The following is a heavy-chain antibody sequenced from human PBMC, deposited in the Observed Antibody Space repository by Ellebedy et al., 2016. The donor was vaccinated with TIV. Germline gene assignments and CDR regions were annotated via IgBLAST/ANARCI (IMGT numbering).Heavy chain of an antibody. V-gene: IGHV5-10-1*01. J-gene: IGHJ4*02. D-gene: IGHD1-26*01. CDR1: GYSFTSYW. CDR3: ARFSGSFGGFDN. Sequence: GESLKISCTGSGYSFTSYWITWVRQKSGKGLESMGRIDPGDSYTSYSPSFQGHVTISADRSSSTAYLQWGSLKATDTALYYCARFSGSFGGFDNWGQGTLVTVSS. CDR2: IDPGDSYT.